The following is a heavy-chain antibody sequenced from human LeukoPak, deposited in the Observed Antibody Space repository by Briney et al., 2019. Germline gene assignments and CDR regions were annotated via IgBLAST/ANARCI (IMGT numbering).Heavy chain of an antibody. CDR1: GFTFSSYG. Sequence: GGSLRLSCAASGFTFSSYGMHWVRQAPGKGLEWVAVISYDGSNKYCADSVKGRFTISRDNSKNTPYLQMNSLRAEDTAVYYCASLSAFDIWGQGTMVTVSS. CDR2: ISYDGSNK. J-gene: IGHJ3*02. CDR3: ASLSAFDI. D-gene: IGHD2/OR15-2a*01. V-gene: IGHV3-30*03.